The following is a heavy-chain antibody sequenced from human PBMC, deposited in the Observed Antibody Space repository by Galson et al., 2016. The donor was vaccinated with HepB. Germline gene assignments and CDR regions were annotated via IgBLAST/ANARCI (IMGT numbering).Heavy chain of an antibody. CDR3: ARPNYSFSRIDY. J-gene: IGHJ4*02. Sequence: ETLSLTCTVSGVSISSSRFYWGWLRQPPGKGLEWIGSIFYSWNTYYNPSLKSRVSISVDTSQHQFSLKLSSVTAADTAMYYCARPNYSFSRIDYWGQGTLVTVSS. CDR1: GVSISSSRFY. CDR2: IFYSWNT. D-gene: IGHD3-3*01. V-gene: IGHV4-39*01.